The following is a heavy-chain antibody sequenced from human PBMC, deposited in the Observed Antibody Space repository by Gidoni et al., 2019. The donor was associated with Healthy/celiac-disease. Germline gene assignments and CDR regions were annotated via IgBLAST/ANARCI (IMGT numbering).Heavy chain of an antibody. CDR1: GGSFSGYY. D-gene: IGHD2-2*01. J-gene: IGHJ6*02. CDR3: ARGRRVSLVPAAIRYYYYGMDV. CDR2: INHSGST. Sequence: QVQLQQWGAGLLKPSETLSLTCAVYGGSFSGYYWRWTRQPPGKGLEWIGEINHSGSTNYNPSLKSRVTISVDTSKNQFSLKLSSVTAADTAVYYCARGRRVSLVPAAIRYYYYGMDVWGQGTTVTVSS. V-gene: IGHV4-34*01.